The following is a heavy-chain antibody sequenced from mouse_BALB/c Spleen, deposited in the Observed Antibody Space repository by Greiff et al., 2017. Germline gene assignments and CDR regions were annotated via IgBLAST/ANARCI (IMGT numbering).Heavy chain of an antibody. CDR1: GFAFSSYD. D-gene: IGHD2-4*01. Sequence: EVHLVESGGGLVKPGGSLKLSCAASGFAFSSYDMSWVRQTPEKRLEWVAYISSGGGSTYYPDTVKGRFTISRDNAKNTLYLQMSSLKSEDTAMYYCARLYDYDALDYWGQGTTLTVSS. CDR2: ISSGGGST. CDR3: ARLYDYDALDY. V-gene: IGHV5-12-1*01. J-gene: IGHJ2*01.